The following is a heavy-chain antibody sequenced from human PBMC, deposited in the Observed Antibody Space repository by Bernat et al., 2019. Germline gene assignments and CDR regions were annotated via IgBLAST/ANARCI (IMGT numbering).Heavy chain of an antibody. Sequence: EVQLVESGGGLVQPGGSLRLSCAASGFTFSSYWMTWVRQAPGKGLEWVANINQDGSEKDYVDSVKGRFTISRDNAKSSLYLQMNSLRVEDTAVYYCARVGTLWYFFDHWGQGSRVTVSS. D-gene: IGHD2-15*01. V-gene: IGHV3-7*04. CDR2: INQDGSEK. CDR1: GFTFSSYW. CDR3: ARVGTLWYFFDH. J-gene: IGHJ5*02.